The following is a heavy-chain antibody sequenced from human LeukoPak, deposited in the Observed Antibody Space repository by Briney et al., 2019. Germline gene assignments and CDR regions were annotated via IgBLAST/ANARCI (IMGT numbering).Heavy chain of an antibody. V-gene: IGHV4-59*08. CDR2: IYYSGST. D-gene: IGHD6-19*01. Sequence: PSETLSPTCPVSGGSISSYYSSWIRQPPGKGLEWMWYIYYSGSTNYNPSLKSRVTISLNTSKNQFSLKLSSVTAADTAVYYCASRLDSIAVAGYQTDAFDIWGQGTMVTVSS. J-gene: IGHJ3*02. CDR1: GGSISSYY. CDR3: ASRLDSIAVAGYQTDAFDI.